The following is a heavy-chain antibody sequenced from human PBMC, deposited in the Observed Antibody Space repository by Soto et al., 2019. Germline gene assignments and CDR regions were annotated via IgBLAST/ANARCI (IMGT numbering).Heavy chain of an antibody. CDR1: GGSISSGGYY. CDR3: ARESEAGSGSYYSFDY. D-gene: IGHD3-10*01. CDR2: IYYSGST. J-gene: IGHJ4*02. Sequence: QVQLQESGPGLVKPSQTLSLTCTVSGGSISSGGYYWSWIRQHPGKALEWIGYIYYSGSTYYNPSLKSRVTISVDTAKNQFSLKLSSVTAADTAVYYCARESEAGSGSYYSFDYWGQGTLVTVSS. V-gene: IGHV4-31*03.